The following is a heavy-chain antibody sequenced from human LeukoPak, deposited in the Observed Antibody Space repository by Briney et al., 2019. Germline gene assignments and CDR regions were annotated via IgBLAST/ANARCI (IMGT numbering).Heavy chain of an antibody. Sequence: PGGSLRLSCAASGFTFSSYSMNWVRQAPGKGLEWVSSISSSSSYIYYADSVKGRFTISRDNAKNSLYLQMNSLRAEDTAVYYCARDRGDGYKGDFDYWGQGTLVTVSS. V-gene: IGHV3-21*01. J-gene: IGHJ4*02. D-gene: IGHD5-24*01. CDR1: GFTFSSYS. CDR3: ARDRGDGYKGDFDY. CDR2: ISSSSSYI.